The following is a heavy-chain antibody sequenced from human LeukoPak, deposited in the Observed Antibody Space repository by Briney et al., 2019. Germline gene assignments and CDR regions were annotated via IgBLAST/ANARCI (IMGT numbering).Heavy chain of an antibody. D-gene: IGHD3-16*01. CDR1: GFTFSSYG. J-gene: IGHJ4*02. Sequence: GGSLRLSCAASGFTFSSYGMHWVRQAPGKGLEWVAFIRYDGSNKYYADSVKGRFTISRDNSKNTLYLQMNSLRAEDTAVYYCAKDHLIMITFGGVPLDYWGQGTLVTVSS. V-gene: IGHV3-30*02. CDR2: IRYDGSNK. CDR3: AKDHLIMITFGGVPLDY.